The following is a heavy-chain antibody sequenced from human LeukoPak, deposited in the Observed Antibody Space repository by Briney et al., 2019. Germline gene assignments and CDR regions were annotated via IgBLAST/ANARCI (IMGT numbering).Heavy chain of an antibody. CDR1: GFTLSSYA. CDR2: ISASGGST. D-gene: IGHD4-17*01. V-gene: IGHV3-23*01. J-gene: IGHJ5*02. CDR3: GKDLHYGDGRWEFDP. Sequence: PGGSLRLSCAASGFTLSSYAMSWVRQAPGKGLEWVSSISASGGSTNYADSVKGRFTISRNNSKNTVYLQMNSLRDEDTAIYYCGKDLHYGDGRWEFDPWGQGTLVSVSS.